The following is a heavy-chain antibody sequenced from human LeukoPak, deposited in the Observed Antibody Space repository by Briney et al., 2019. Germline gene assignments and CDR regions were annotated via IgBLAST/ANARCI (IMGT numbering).Heavy chain of an antibody. V-gene: IGHV3-64D*09. CDR3: VKDLRSDFMGVLSRYLSY. J-gene: IGHJ4*02. Sequence: PGGSLRLSCLASGFTFSSFAMHWVRQAPGKGLEYVAAISRNGGSTYYADSVKGRFTISRDNSKHTLYLQMSSLRAEDTAVYLCVKDLRSDFMGVLSRYLSYWGQGTLVTVSS. CDR1: GFTFSSFA. CDR2: ISRNGGST. D-gene: IGHD2/OR15-2a*01.